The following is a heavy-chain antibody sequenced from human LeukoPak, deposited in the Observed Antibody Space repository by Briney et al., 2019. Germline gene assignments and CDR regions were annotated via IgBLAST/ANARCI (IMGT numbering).Heavy chain of an antibody. V-gene: IGHV3-7*01. CDR2: IKQDGSEK. J-gene: IGHJ4*02. CDR3: ARIVVVAAEVDY. CDR1: GFTFSSHW. Sequence: PGGSLRLSCAASGFTFSSHWMSWVRQAPGKGLEWVANIKQDGSEKYYVDSVKGRFTISRDNAKNSLYLQMSSLRAEDTAVYYCARIVVVAAEVDYWGQGTLVTVSS. D-gene: IGHD2-15*01.